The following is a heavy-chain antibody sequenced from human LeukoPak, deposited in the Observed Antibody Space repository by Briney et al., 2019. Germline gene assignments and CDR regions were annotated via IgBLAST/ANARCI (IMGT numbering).Heavy chain of an antibody. CDR3: AKDDGWLCFGD. Sequence: GGSLRLSCAASGFTFRQHGMNWVRQAPGKGLEWVSGISPSGDITYYAGSVNGRFTISRDNSRSTLYLQMNSLTADDTAVYYCAKDDGWLCFGDWSQGTLVTVSS. CDR1: GFTFRQHG. J-gene: IGHJ4*02. V-gene: IGHV3-23*01. CDR2: ISPSGDIT. D-gene: IGHD3-10*01.